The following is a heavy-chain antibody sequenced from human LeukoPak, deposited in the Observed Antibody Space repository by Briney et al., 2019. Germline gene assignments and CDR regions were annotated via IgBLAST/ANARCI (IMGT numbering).Heavy chain of an antibody. CDR3: TRAVSSNHPPDS. CDR1: GFTVSTNY. J-gene: IGHJ4*02. CDR2: IYGGGST. Sequence: PGGSLRLSCAASGFTVSTNYMSWVRQAPGKGLEWVSLIYGGGSTYYADSVKGRFTISRDNSKNTLYFQMNSLRAEDTAVYHCTRAVSSNHPPDSWGQGTLVTVSS. V-gene: IGHV3-53*01. D-gene: IGHD2-2*01.